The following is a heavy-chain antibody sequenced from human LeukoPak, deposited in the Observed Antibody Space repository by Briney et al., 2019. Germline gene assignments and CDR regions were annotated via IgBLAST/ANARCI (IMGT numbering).Heavy chain of an antibody. Sequence: SETLSLTCNASGGTISSSSWSWIRQPPGKGLEWIGYMYYTGSTNYHPSLKSRVTISVDTSKNQFSLNLSSVTAADTAVYYCARRYTYGYLDYWGQGTLVTVSS. CDR2: MYYTGST. CDR3: ARRYTYGYLDY. D-gene: IGHD5-18*01. V-gene: IGHV4-59*08. J-gene: IGHJ4*02. CDR1: GGTISSSS.